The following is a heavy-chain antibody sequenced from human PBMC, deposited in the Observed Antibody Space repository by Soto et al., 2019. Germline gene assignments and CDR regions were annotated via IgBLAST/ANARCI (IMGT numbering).Heavy chain of an antibody. D-gene: IGHD2-15*01. Sequence: GESLKISCKGSGYSFTIYWISWVRQMPGKGLEWMGRIDPSDSYTNYSPSFQGHVTISADKSISTAYLQWSSLKASGTAMYYCAVAXYCSGGSCSYYYYGMDVWGQGTTVTVSS. CDR3: AVAXYCSGGSCSYYYYGMDV. V-gene: IGHV5-10-1*01. CDR1: GYSFTIYW. CDR2: IDPSDSYT. J-gene: IGHJ6*02.